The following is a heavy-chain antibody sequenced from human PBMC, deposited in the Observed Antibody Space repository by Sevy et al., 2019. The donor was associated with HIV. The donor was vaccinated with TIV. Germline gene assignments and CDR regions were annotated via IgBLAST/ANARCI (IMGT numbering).Heavy chain of an antibody. CDR3: ARDPLYHYGSGTFYRFYYGMDV. CDR1: GFTFNTYA. Sequence: GESLKISCAASGFTFNTYAMHWVRQPPGKGLEWVAVIWNDGSEKYYADSVEGRFTISRDNSKNMIYLQMNSLRAEDTAVFFCARDPLYHYGSGTFYRFYYGMDVWGQGTTVTVSS. V-gene: IGHV3-33*01. CDR2: IWNDGSEK. D-gene: IGHD3-10*01. J-gene: IGHJ6*02.